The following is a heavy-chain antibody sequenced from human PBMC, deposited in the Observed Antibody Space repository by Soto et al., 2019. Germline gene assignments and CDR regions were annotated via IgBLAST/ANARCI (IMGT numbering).Heavy chain of an antibody. CDR2: IIPIFGTA. CDR3: ARAVSSSSVEMGYYYGIDV. CDR1: GGTFSSYA. V-gene: IGHV1-69*01. D-gene: IGHD6-6*01. Sequence: QVQLVQSGAEVKKPGSSVKVSCKASGGTFSSYAISWVRQAPGQGLEWMGGIIPIFGTANYAQKFQGRVTTTAAEPTRTDNQELSSQRTEDTAVYCCARAVSSSSVEMGYYYGIDVWGQGTTVPVS. J-gene: IGHJ6*02.